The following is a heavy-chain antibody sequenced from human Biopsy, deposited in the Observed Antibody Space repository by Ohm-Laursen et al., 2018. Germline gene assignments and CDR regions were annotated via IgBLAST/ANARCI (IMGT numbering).Heavy chain of an antibody. CDR2: INIDGSVT. V-gene: IGHV3-74*01. D-gene: IGHD3-10*01. CDR3: VGLSLSGSGMGFDP. Sequence: SLRLSCAASGFTFSSYWMHWVRQAPGKGLVWVSCINIDGSVTRYADADSVRGRFTISRDNAKNTLYLQMNSLRVEDTAVYYCVGLSLSGSGMGFDPWGQGALVTVSS. J-gene: IGHJ5*02. CDR1: GFTFSSYW.